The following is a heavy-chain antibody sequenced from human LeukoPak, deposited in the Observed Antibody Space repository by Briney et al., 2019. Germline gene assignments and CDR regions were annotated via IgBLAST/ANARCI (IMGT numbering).Heavy chain of an antibody. CDR3: ARGVGYCSSTSCPDFDY. D-gene: IGHD2-2*01. V-gene: IGHV4-34*01. Sequence: PSETLSLTCAVHGGSFSGYYWSWIRQPPGKGLEWIGEINHSGSTNYNPSLKSRVTISVDTSKNQFSLKLSSVTAADTAVYYCARGVGYCSSTSCPDFDYWGQGTLVTVSS. CDR2: INHSGST. CDR1: GGSFSGYY. J-gene: IGHJ4*02.